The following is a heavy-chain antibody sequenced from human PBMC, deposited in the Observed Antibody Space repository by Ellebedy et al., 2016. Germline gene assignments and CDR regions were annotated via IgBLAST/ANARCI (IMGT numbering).Heavy chain of an antibody. J-gene: IGHJ3*02. V-gene: IGHV3-13*04. CDR1: GFDFNIYD. CDR2: IDTAGET. CDR3: ARSFLLLWHGKSYVAFDI. D-gene: IGHD3-10*01. Sequence: GESLKISXAASGFDFNIYDMHWVRQAAGKGLERVSSIDTAGETSYTGSVQGRFTVSRENAKNSVHLQMDRLGAGDTAVYYCARSFLLLWHGKSYVAFDIWGQGTMVTVSS.